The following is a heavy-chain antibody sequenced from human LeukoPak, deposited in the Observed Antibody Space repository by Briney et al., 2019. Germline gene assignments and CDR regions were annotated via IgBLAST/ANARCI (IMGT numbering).Heavy chain of an antibody. CDR2: INTDNGNT. D-gene: IGHD1-26*01. J-gene: IGHJ5*02. V-gene: IGHV1-18*01. CDR1: GGTFSSYG. CDR3: ARDQGGATSDP. Sequence: ASVKVSCKASGGTFSSYGISWVRQAPGQGLEWMGWINTDNGNTNYAQKLQGRVTMTTDTSTSTAYMELRTLRSDDTAVYYCARDQGGATSDPWGQGTLVTVSS.